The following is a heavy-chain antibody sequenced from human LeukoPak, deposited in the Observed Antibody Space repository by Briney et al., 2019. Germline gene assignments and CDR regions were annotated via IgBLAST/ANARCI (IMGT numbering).Heavy chain of an antibody. CDR1: GFTFSSYW. Sequence: GGSLRLSCAASGFTFSSYWMTWVRQAPGKGLEWVANINQDGSEKYYVDSVKGRFTISRDNAKNSLYLQMNSLRAEDTAVYYCARDGTVTTGPFDYWGQGTLVTVSS. CDR2: INQDGSEK. CDR3: ARDGTVTTGPFDY. J-gene: IGHJ4*02. V-gene: IGHV3-7*01. D-gene: IGHD4-4*01.